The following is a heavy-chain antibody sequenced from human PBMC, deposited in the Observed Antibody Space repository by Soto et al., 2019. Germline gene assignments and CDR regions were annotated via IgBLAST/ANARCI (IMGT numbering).Heavy chain of an antibody. CDR2: ISNSRSNI. V-gene: IGHV3-21*01. Sequence: PGGSLRLSCAASGFTFSSYSMNWVRQAPGKGLEWVSSISNSRSNIYYADSVKGRFTISRDNAKNSLYLQMNSLRAEDTAVYYCARPEKAAAQAPFDPWGQGTLVTVSS. D-gene: IGHD6-13*01. CDR1: GFTFSSYS. CDR3: ARPEKAAAQAPFDP. J-gene: IGHJ5*02.